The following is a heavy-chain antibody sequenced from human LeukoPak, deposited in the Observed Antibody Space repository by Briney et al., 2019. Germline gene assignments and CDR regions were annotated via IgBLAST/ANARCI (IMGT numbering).Heavy chain of an antibody. CDR3: ARRRDFIDY. Sequence: GGSLRLSCAASGFTLSDYYMSWIRQAPGKGLEWVSYSSSSGSTIYYADSVKGRFAISRDNAKNSLYLQMNSLRAEDTDVYYCARRRDFIDYWGQGTLVTVSS. CDR2: SSSSGSTI. CDR1: GFTLSDYY. D-gene: IGHD3/OR15-3a*01. V-gene: IGHV3-11*01. J-gene: IGHJ4*02.